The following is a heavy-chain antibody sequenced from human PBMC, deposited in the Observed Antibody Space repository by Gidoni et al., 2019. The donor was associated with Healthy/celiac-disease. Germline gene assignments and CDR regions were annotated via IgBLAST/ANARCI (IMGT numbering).Heavy chain of an antibody. CDR2: IYPGDSDP. CDR1: RYSFTSYW. CDR3: ARQTTVNGDY. Sequence: VQPVQSGAAVKTPGESMKISGKGSRYSFTSYWIGWVRQMPGKGLEWMGIIYPGDSDPIYSPSFQGQVTISADKSISTAYLQWSSLKASDTAMYYCARQTTVNGDYWGQGTLVTVSS. J-gene: IGHJ4*02. D-gene: IGHD4-4*01. V-gene: IGHV5-51*01.